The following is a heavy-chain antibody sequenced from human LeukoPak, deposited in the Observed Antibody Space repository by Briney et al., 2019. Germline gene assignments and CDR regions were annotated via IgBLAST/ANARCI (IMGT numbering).Heavy chain of an antibody. V-gene: IGHV3-23*01. CDR1: GFTFSSYA. D-gene: IGHD2-2*01. CDR3: VTTGVVPAASPGASYGMDV. J-gene: IGHJ6*02. Sequence: GGSLRLSCAASGFTFSSYAMSWVRQAPGKGLEWVSAISGSGGSTYYADSVKGRFTISRDNSKNTLYLQMNSLRAEDTAVYYCVTTGVVPAASPGASYGMDVWGQGTTATVSS. CDR2: ISGSGGST.